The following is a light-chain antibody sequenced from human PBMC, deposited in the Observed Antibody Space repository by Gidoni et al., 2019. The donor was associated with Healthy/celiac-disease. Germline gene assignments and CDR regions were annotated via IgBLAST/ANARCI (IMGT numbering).Light chain of an antibody. Sequence: IVMTQSPLSLPVTPGEPASISCRSSQSLLHSNGYNYLDWYLQKPGQSPQLLIYLGSNRASGVPDRFSGSGSGTDFTLKISRVEAEDVGVYYCMQALQTPPMCSFGQGTKLEIK. CDR2: LGS. CDR3: MQALQTPPMCS. J-gene: IGKJ2*04. V-gene: IGKV2-28*01. CDR1: QSLLHSNGYNY.